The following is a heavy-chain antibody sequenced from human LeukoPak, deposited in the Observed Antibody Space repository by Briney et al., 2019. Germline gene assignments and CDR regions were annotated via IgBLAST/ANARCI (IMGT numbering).Heavy chain of an antibody. CDR2: INPNSGGT. CDR3: ARDRHTYYDYVWGSYPGVFFDY. CDR1: GYTFTGYY. Sequence: GASVKVSCKASGYTFTGYYMHWVRQAPGQGLEWMGWINPNSGGTNYAQKFQGWVTMTRDTSISTAYMELSRLRSDDTAVYYCARDRHTYYDYVWGSYPGVFFDYWGQGTLVTVSS. V-gene: IGHV1-2*04. J-gene: IGHJ4*02. D-gene: IGHD3-16*02.